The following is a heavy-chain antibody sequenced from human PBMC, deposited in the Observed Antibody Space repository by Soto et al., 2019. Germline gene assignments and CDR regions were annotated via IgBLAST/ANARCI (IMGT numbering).Heavy chain of an antibody. CDR3: AKDSSVTAAGSGGWFDP. CDR1: GFDFNTYG. J-gene: IGHJ5*02. CDR2: ISFDGGSQ. Sequence: QVQLVESGGGVVQPGRSLRLSCAASGFDFNTYGLHWVRQAPGKGLEWVAAISFDGGSQYYADSVKGRFTVSRDKSTSTLFLQMNSLGAEDTATYFCAKDSSVTAAGSGGWFDPWGPGTLVIVSS. V-gene: IGHV3-30*18. D-gene: IGHD6-13*01.